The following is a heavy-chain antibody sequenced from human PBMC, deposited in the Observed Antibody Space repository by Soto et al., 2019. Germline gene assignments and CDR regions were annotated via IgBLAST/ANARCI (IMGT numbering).Heavy chain of an antibody. CDR1: GGSISSSSYY. CDR2: IYYSGST. V-gene: IGHV4-39*07. Sequence: SETLSLTXTVSGGSISSSSYYWGWIRQPPGKGLEWIGSIYYSGSTYYNPSLKSRGTISVDTSKIRFSLRLKSVTAADTAVYYCARVPTTFYFFDYWGQGTLVTVSS. J-gene: IGHJ4*02. CDR3: ARVPTTFYFFDY. D-gene: IGHD4-17*01.